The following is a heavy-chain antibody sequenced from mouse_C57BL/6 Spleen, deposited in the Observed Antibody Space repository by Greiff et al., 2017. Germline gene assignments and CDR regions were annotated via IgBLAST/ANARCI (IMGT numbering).Heavy chain of an antibody. V-gene: IGHV1-74*01. Sequence: QVQLQQPGAELVKPGASVKVSCKASGYTFTSYWMHWVKQRPGQGLEWIGRIHPSDSDTNYNQKFKGKATLTVDTSSSTAYMQLSSLTSEDSAVYYCAVGAGYGNPAGFAYWGQGTLVTVSA. D-gene: IGHD2-1*01. CDR2: IHPSDSDT. CDR1: GYTFTSYW. J-gene: IGHJ3*01. CDR3: AVGAGYGNPAGFAY.